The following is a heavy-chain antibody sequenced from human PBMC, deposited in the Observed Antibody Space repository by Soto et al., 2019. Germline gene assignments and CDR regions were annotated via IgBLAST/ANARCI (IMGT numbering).Heavy chain of an antibody. D-gene: IGHD2-2*01. J-gene: IGHJ6*03. Sequence: ASVKVSCKASGYTFTGYYMHWVRQAPGQGLEWMGWINPNSGGTNYAQKFQGWVTMTRDTSISTAYMELSRLRSDDTAVYYCARDGNVVVPAVDYYYYYYMDVWGKGTTVTVSS. V-gene: IGHV1-2*04. CDR3: ARDGNVVVPAVDYYYYYYMDV. CDR1: GYTFTGYY. CDR2: INPNSGGT.